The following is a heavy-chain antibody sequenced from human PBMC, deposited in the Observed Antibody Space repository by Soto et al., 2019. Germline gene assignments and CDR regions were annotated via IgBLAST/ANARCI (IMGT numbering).Heavy chain of an antibody. J-gene: IGHJ4*02. CDR2: INHSGST. CDR3: EKDKITGLFDY. Sequence: SETLSLTCAVYGGSFSGYYWTWIRQPPGTGLEWIGEINHSGSTNYNPSLKSRVTISVDTSKNQFSLKLTSVTAADTAVYYCEKDKITGLFDYWGQGTLVTVSS. CDR1: GGSFSGYY. D-gene: IGHD2-8*02. V-gene: IGHV4-34*01.